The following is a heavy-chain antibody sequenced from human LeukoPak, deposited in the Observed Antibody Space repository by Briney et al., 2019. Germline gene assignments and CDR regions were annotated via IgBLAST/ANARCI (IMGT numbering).Heavy chain of an antibody. CDR2: ISGSGGST. CDR3: AKLGGWYYFDY. D-gene: IGHD6-19*01. Sequence: GGSLRLSCAAYGFTFSSYAMSWVRQAPGKGLEWVSAISGSGGSTYYADSVKGRFTISRDNSNNTLYLQMNSLRAEDTAVYYCAKLGGWYYFDYWGQGTLVTVSS. J-gene: IGHJ4*02. V-gene: IGHV3-23*01. CDR1: GFTFSSYA.